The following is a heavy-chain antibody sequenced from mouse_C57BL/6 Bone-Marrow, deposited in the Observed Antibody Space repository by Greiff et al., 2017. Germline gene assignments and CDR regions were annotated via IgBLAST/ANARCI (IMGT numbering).Heavy chain of an antibody. Sequence: VQLQQSGAELARPGASVKLSCKASGYTFTSYGISWVKQRTGQGLEWIGEIYPRSGNTYYNEKFKGEATLTADKSSSTAYMELRSLTSEDSAVYFCARKGGYYGSRIYAMDYWGQGTSVTVSS. CDR1: GYTFTSYG. CDR3: ARKGGYYGSRIYAMDY. D-gene: IGHD1-1*01. CDR2: IYPRSGNT. J-gene: IGHJ4*01. V-gene: IGHV1-81*01.